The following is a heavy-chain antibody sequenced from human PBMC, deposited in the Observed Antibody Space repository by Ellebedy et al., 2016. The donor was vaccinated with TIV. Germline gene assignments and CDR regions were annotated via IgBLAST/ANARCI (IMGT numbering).Heavy chain of an antibody. CDR2: VSYEGSVQ. CDR1: GFTFSNYG. CDR3: SRGIAAVMY. J-gene: IGHJ4*02. V-gene: IGHV3-30*03. D-gene: IGHD6-13*01. Sequence: GESLKISCAASGFTFSNYGMHWVRRAPGKGLEWMAVVSYEGSVQYYRDSVKGRFTISRDNSKNTLYLQMNSLRAEDTAVYYCSRGIAAVMYWGQGTLVTVSS.